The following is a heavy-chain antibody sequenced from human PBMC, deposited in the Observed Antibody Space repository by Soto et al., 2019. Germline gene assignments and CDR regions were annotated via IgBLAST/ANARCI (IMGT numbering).Heavy chain of an antibody. D-gene: IGHD3-16*02. CDR2: IIPIFGTA. J-gene: IGHJ3*02. Sequence: QVQLVQSGAEVKKPGSSVKVSGKASGGTFSSYAISWVRQAPGQGLEWMGGIIPIFGTANYAQKFQGRVTITADESEGTAYMELSSLRSEDTAVYYCASDYVWGSYRFDAFEIWGQGTMVTVSS. CDR1: GGTFSSYA. CDR3: ASDYVWGSYRFDAFEI. V-gene: IGHV1-69*01.